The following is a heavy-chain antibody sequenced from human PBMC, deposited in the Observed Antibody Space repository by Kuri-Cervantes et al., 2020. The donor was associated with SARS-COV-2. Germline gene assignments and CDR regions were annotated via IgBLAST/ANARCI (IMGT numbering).Heavy chain of an antibody. V-gene: IGHV4-34*01. CDR2: INHSGST. D-gene: IGHD2-2*01. J-gene: IGHJ6*02. CDR3: ARGQARYCSSTSCHYYYYGMDV. Sequence: SQTLSLTCAVYGGSFSGYYWSWIRQPPGKGLEWIGEINHSGSTNYNPSLKSRVTISVDTSKNQFSLKLSSVTAADTAVYYCARGQARYCSSTSCHYYYYGMDVWGQGTTVTVSS. CDR1: GGSFSGYY.